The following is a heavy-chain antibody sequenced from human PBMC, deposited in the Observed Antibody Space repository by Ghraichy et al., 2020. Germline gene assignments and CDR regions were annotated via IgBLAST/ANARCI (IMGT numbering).Heavy chain of an antibody. Sequence: LSLTCVASGFRFSGHWMSWVRQVPGKGLEWVASIKADGSEKHYVESVQGRFTISRDNAKSSVSLEMNNLRVEDTAVFYCARDPYGDYKYGGTDYWGQGTLVTVSS. CDR3: ARDPYGDYKYGGTDY. D-gene: IGHD4-17*01. J-gene: IGHJ4*02. CDR1: GFRFSGHW. V-gene: IGHV3-7*01. CDR2: IKADGSEK.